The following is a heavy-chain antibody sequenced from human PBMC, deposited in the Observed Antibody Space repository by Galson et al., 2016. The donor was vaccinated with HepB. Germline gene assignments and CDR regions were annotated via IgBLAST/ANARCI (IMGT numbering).Heavy chain of an antibody. J-gene: IGHJ6*03. Sequence: CAISGDSVSSSSAAWNWIRQSPSRGLEWLGRTYYRSRWYTDYGVSLKSRITIKPDTSKNQFSLQLNSVTPEDTAVYYCAREGPIVVPGEIFDYYYMDFWGKGTTVIVSS. V-gene: IGHV6-1*01. CDR1: GDSVSSSSAA. D-gene: IGHD2-2*01. CDR3: AREGPIVVPGEIFDYYYMDF. CDR2: TYYRSRWYT.